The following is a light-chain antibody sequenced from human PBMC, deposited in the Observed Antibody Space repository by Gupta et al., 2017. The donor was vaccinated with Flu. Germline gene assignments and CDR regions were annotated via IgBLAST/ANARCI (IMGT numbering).Light chain of an antibody. CDR2: AAS. CDR1: QSVSNF. J-gene: IGKJ4*02. Sequence: PSSLSASVGDRVTITCLASQSVSNFLNWYQQKPGKPPKLLIYAASTLQGGAPSRFSGSGSGTDFTLTINRLQPQDFATYYCQQGDSTPNTFGRGTTVEIK. CDR3: QQGDSTPNT. V-gene: IGKV1-39*01.